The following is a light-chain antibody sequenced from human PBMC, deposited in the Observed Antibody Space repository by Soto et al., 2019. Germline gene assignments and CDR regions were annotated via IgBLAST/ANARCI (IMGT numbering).Light chain of an antibody. CDR2: EVS. V-gene: IGLV2-14*02. CDR1: TSDFGTKKF. Sequence: QSALTQPASVSGSPGQSITISCIETTSDFGTKKFFSWYQQQPGKAPKLIIYEVSNRPSGVSNRFSGSKSGDTASLTISGLQAEDEADYYCSSYTTSRTYVFGTGTKVTVL. CDR3: SSYTTSRTYV. J-gene: IGLJ1*01.